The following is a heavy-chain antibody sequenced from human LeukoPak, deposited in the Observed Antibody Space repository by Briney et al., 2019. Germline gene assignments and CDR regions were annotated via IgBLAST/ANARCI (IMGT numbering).Heavy chain of an antibody. J-gene: IGHJ4*02. CDR2: IHYSGST. CDR3: ARTWDY. CDR1: GGSVSSGPHY. Sequence: SETLSLICTVSGGSVSSGPHYWSWLRQPPGTGLEWIAYIHYSGSTKYNPSLKSRLTISLDTSKNQFSLHLTSVTAADTAVYFCARTWDYWGQGTLVTVSS. V-gene: IGHV4-61*01.